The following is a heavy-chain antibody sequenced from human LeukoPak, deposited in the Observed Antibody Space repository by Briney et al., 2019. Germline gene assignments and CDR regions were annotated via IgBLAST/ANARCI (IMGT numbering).Heavy chain of an antibody. D-gene: IGHD2-2*01. CDR3: ARAVTSPPPYYYYYYMDV. CDR2: IYYSGST. CDR1: GDSISRYY. V-gene: IGHV4-59*01. Sequence: NPSETLSLTCTVSGDSISRYYWSWIRQPPGKGLEWIGYIYYSGSTNYNPSLKSRVTISVDTSMNQFSLKLSSVTAADTAVYYCARAVTSPPPYYYYYYMDVWGKGTTVTVSS. J-gene: IGHJ6*03.